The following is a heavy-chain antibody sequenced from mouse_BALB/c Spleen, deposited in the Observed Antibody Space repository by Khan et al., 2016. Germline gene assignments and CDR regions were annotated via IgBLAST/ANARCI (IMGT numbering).Heavy chain of an antibody. Sequence: EVQLQESGPSLAKPSQTLSLTCSVTGDSITSGHWNWIRKFPGNKFDFMGYISHSGDSYYHPSLKSRISITRDTSKNQYYLQWSSVTTEDTATYYCATWDYYGSAFAYWGQGTLVTVSA. CDR3: ATWDYYGSAFAY. CDR2: ISHSGDS. J-gene: IGHJ3*01. D-gene: IGHD1-2*01. V-gene: IGHV3-8*02. CDR1: GDSITSGH.